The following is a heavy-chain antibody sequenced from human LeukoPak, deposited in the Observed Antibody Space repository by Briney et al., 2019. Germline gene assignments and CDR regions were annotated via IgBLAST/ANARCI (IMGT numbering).Heavy chain of an antibody. J-gene: IGHJ6*03. Sequence: SETLSLTCTVSGGSISSGGYYWSWIRQPPGKGLEWIGYIYYSGSTNYNPSLKSRVTISVDTSKNQFSLKLSSVTAADTAVYYCAREALIEGFYYYMDVWGKGTTVTVSS. CDR2: IYYSGST. CDR1: GGSISSGGYY. V-gene: IGHV4-61*08. CDR3: AREALIEGFYYYMDV.